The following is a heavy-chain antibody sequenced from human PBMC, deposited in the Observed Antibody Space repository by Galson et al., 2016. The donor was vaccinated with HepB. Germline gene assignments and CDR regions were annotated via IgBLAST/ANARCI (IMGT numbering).Heavy chain of an antibody. Sequence: SETLSLTCSVSGASISSTTNYWIWIRQPPGKGLEWIGSIYYNGSPFYNPSLKSRLTVSVATSKNQFSLRLTSVTAADTAVYYCARQRHTSASKFFDYWGQGILVTVSS. CDR2: IYYNGSP. D-gene: IGHD2-15*01. V-gene: IGHV4-39*01. CDR1: GASISSTTNY. J-gene: IGHJ4*02. CDR3: ARQRHTSASKFFDY.